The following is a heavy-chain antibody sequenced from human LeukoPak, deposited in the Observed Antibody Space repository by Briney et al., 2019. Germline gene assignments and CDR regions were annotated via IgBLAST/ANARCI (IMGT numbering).Heavy chain of an antibody. V-gene: IGHV1-18*01. CDR1: GYTFTSYG. D-gene: IGHD3-10*01. CDR2: ISAYNGNT. J-gene: IGHJ4*02. CDR3: ARDRGDPMVRGVEFDY. Sequence: GASVKVSCKASGYTFTSYGISWVRQAPGQGLEWMGWISAYNGNTNYAQKLQGRVTMTTDTSTGTAYMELRSLRSDDTAVYYCARDRGDPMVRGVEFDYWGQGTLVTVSS.